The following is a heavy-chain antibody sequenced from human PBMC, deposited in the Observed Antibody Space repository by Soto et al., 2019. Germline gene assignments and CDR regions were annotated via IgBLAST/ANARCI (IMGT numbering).Heavy chain of an antibody. D-gene: IGHD3-3*01. CDR2: ISDRGDST. CDR3: AKDRILRFLSSDS. Sequence: HPAWSLTLSCSASGFTFSTYAMTWVRQAPGKGLEWVSSISDRGDSTYYADSVKGRFTISRDNSKNTLYLQMNSLRAEDTAVYYCAKDRILRFLSSDSWGQGALVTVSS. CDR1: GFTFSTYA. V-gene: IGHV3-23*01. J-gene: IGHJ4*02.